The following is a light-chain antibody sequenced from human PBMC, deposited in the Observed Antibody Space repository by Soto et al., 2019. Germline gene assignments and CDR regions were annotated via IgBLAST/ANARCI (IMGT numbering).Light chain of an antibody. J-gene: IGKJ1*01. CDR2: DAS. V-gene: IGKV1-5*01. CDR1: QSIGNR. CDR3: QHYNSYSEA. Sequence: DLQMTQSPSTLSPSLGDRITISCRASQSIGNRLAWYQQKPGTAPKVLIYDASTLESGVPSRFSGSGSGTEFTLTISSLQPDDFATYYCQHYNSYSEAFGQGTKVDIK.